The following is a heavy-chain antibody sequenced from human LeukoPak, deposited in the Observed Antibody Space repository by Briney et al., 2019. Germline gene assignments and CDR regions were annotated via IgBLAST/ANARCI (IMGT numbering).Heavy chain of an antibody. CDR2: ISYDGSNK. D-gene: IGHD5-24*01. CDR1: GFTFSSYA. V-gene: IGHV3-30-3*01. CDR3: ARGAGYNYPYYFDY. J-gene: IGHJ4*02. Sequence: GGSLRLSCAASGFTFSSYAMHWVRQAPGKGLERVAVISYDGSNKYYADSVKGRFTISRDNSKNTLYLQMNSLRAEDTAVYYCARGAGYNYPYYFDYWGQGTLVTVSS.